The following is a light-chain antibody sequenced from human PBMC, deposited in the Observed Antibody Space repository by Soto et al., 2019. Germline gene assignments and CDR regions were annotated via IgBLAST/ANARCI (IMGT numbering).Light chain of an antibody. J-gene: IGKJ1*01. V-gene: IGKV1-5*01. CDR3: QRYENYWT. CDR2: DAS. CDR1: QSISYW. Sequence: DIQITQSPSTLSAFVGDRVTITCRASQSISYWLAWYQQKPGKAPKLLIYDASTLESGVPSRFSGSGSGTEFSLTISSLQPDDFATYYCQRYENYWTFGQGTKVDIK.